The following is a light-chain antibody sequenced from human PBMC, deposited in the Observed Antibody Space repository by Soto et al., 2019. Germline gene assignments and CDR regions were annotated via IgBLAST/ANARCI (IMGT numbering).Light chain of an antibody. Sequence: DIQMTQSPSSLSASVGDRVTITCRASQGISNYLAWYQQKPGKVPKLLIYATSTLQSGVPSRFSGSGSGTDFTLTISRLHAEVFATYYCQKYNRAPPMFGQGTKVEIK. CDR2: ATS. CDR3: QKYNRAPPM. CDR1: QGISNY. J-gene: IGKJ1*01. V-gene: IGKV1-27*01.